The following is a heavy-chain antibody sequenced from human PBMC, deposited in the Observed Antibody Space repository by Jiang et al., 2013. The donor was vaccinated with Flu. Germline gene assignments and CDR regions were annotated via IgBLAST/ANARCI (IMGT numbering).Heavy chain of an antibody. CDR3: ARQGRDYYDSSGYYSNWFDP. V-gene: IGHV5-10-1*01. Sequence: KGLEWMGRIDPSDSYTNYSPSFQGHVTISADKSISTAYLQWSSLKASDTAMYYCARQGRDYYDSSGYYSNWFDPWGQGTLVTVSS. D-gene: IGHD3-22*01. J-gene: IGHJ5*02. CDR2: IDPSDSYT.